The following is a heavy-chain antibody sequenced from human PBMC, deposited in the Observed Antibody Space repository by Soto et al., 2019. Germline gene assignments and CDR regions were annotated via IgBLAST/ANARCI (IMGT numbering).Heavy chain of an antibody. J-gene: IGHJ6*02. V-gene: IGHV1-69*01. CDR1: GGTFSSYA. Sequence: QVQLVQSGAEVKKPGSSVKVSCKASGGTFSSYAISGVRQAPGQGLEWMGGNIPIFGTANYAQKFQGRVTITADESTSTSHMELNRLRSEDTAGYYCARWGPSNYYGMDVWGPGTKVNVSS. CDR3: ARWGPSNYYGMDV. D-gene: IGHD7-27*01. CDR2: NIPIFGTA.